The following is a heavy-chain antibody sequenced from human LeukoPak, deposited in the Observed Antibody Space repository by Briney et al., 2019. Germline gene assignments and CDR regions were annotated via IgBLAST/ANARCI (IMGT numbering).Heavy chain of an antibody. CDR3: AREQQLVQAYYYYNYMDV. CDR1: GYTFTGYY. J-gene: IGHJ6*03. D-gene: IGHD6-13*01. Sequence: GASVKVSRKASGYTFTGYYMHWVRQAPGQGLEWMGRINPNSGGTNYAQKFQGRVTMTRDTSISTAYMELSRLRSDDTAVYYCAREQQLVQAYYYYNYMDVWGKGTTVTVSS. V-gene: IGHV1-2*06. CDR2: INPNSGGT.